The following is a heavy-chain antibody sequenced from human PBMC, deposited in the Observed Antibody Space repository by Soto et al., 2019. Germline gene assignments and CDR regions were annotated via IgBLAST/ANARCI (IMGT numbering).Heavy chain of an antibody. V-gene: IGHV4-39*01. CDR1: GGSISSSSYY. CDR2: IYYSGST. J-gene: IGHJ4*02. Sequence: SETLSLTCTVSGGSISSSSYYWGWIRQPPGKGLEWIGSIYYSGSTYYKKSLKSRVTISVDTSKNQFSLKLSSVTAADTAVYYCARRGSSSWYGYWGQGTLVTVS. D-gene: IGHD6-13*01. CDR3: ARRGSSSWYGY.